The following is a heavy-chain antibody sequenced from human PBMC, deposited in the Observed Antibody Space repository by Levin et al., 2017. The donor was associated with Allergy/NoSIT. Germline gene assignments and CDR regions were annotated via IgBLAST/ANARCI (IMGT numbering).Heavy chain of an antibody. V-gene: IGHV4-59*01. J-gene: IGHJ6*03. CDR2: IYYSGST. Sequence: GSLRLSCIVSGGSISSYYWSWIRQPPGKGLEWIGYIYYSGSTDYNPSLKSRVTISVDTSKNQFSLKLSSVTAADTAVYYCARHLKNYYFYYMDVWGRGTTVTVSS. D-gene: IGHD3-3*02. CDR3: ARHLKNYYFYYMDV. CDR1: GGSISSYY.